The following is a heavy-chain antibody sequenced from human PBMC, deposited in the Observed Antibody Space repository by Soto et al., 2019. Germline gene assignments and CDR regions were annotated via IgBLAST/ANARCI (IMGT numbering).Heavy chain of an antibody. V-gene: IGHV2-5*02. CDR3: GRTSPAGQDY. J-gene: IGHJ4*02. CDR1: GFSLSTSGMG. D-gene: IGHD2-2*01. CDR2: VYWDDDK. Sequence: QITLKESGPTLVKPTQTLTLTCTFSGFSLSTSGMGVGWIRQPPGKALEWLALVYWDDDKRYNPYLGSRLTVTKDTSKNRVVLTMTNMDPVDTATYYCGRTSPAGQDYWGQGTLVTVSS.